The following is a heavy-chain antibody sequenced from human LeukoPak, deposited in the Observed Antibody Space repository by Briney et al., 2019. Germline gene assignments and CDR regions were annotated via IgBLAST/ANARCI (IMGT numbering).Heavy chain of an antibody. D-gene: IGHD5-12*01. J-gene: IGHJ2*01. Sequence: PSETLSLTCTVSGGFISSYYWSWIRQPPGKGLEWIGYIYYSGSTSYNPSLKSRVTMSADTSKNQFSLRLSSVTAADTAVYYCARRGADSGNDLAWYFDLWGRGTLVTVSS. CDR2: IYYSGST. CDR3: ARRGADSGNDLAWYFDL. V-gene: IGHV4-59*08. CDR1: GGFISSYY.